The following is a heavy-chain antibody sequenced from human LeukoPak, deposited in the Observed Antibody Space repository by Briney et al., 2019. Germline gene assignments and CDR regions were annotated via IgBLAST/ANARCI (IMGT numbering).Heavy chain of an antibody. Sequence: GDSVKVSCKASGYTFTSYGISWGRQAPGQGLEWMAWISAYNGNTDYAQNLRGRVTMTTDTSTRKAYMELRSLRSDDTAVYYCARDSVDGSGTYYNDSPDYWGQGTLVTVSS. V-gene: IGHV1-18*01. CDR1: GYTFTSYG. D-gene: IGHD3-10*01. CDR2: ISAYNGNT. CDR3: ARDSVDGSGTYYNDSPDY. J-gene: IGHJ4*02.